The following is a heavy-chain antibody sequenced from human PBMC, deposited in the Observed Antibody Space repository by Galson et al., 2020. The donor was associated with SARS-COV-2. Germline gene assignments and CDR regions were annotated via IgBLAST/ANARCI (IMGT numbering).Heavy chain of an antibody. CDR2: VYNGDRT. V-gene: IGHV3-53*01. D-gene: IGHD6-6*01. Sequence: SCAASGFSVSDDYMSWVRQAPGRGLDWVPVVYNGDRTFYADSVKGRSTISRDSSKNTLDLQMNSLRVEDTAVYYCVTRPWDRGPWGQGTLVTVSS. J-gene: IGHJ5*02. CDR1: GFSVSDDY. CDR3: VTRPWDRGP.